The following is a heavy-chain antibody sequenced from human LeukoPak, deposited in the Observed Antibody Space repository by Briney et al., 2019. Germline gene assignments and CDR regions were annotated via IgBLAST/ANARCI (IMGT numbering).Heavy chain of an antibody. CDR2: IYSGGST. D-gene: IGHD2-2*02. CDR1: GFTFSSYW. J-gene: IGHJ3*02. Sequence: PGGSLRLSCAASGFTFSSYWMHWVRQAPGKGLEWVSVIYSGGSTCYADSVKGRFTISRDNSKNTLYLQMNSLRAEDTAVYYCARVGDCSSTSCYRDAFDIWGQGTMVTVSS. CDR3: ARVGDCSSTSCYRDAFDI. V-gene: IGHV3-66*01.